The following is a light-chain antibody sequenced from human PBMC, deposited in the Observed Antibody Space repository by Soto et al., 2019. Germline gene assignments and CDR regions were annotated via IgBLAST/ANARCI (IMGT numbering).Light chain of an antibody. J-gene: IGKJ4*01. CDR2: GAS. CDR3: QQYYSFPLT. Sequence: ELVLTQSPGTLSLSPGERATLSCRASQSVSSGYLAWYQQKPGQAPRLLIYGASTRATGIPARFSGSGSGTEFTLTISSLQTEDFATYYCQQYYSFPLTFGGGTKVDIK. CDR1: QSVSSGY. V-gene: IGKV3D-7*01.